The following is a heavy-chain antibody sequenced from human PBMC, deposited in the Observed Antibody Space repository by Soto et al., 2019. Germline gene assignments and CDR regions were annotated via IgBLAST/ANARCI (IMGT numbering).Heavy chain of an antibody. J-gene: IGHJ4*02. Sequence: GGSLRLSCAASGFTFSSYGMHWVRQAPGKGLEWVAVISYDGSNKYYADSVKGRFTISRDNSKNTLYLQMNSLRAEDTAVYYCAKSLEVVVVAASYFDYWGQGTLVTVSS. CDR3: AKSLEVVVVAASYFDY. CDR1: GFTFSSYG. CDR2: ISYDGSNK. V-gene: IGHV3-30*18. D-gene: IGHD2-15*01.